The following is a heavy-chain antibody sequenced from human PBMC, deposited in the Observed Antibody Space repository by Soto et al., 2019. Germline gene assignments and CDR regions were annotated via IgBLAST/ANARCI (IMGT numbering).Heavy chain of an antibody. D-gene: IGHD6-19*01. CDR2: IYHSGST. J-gene: IGHJ4*02. Sequence: QVQLQESGPGLVKPSGTLSLTCAVSGGSISSSNWWSWVRQPPGKGLEWIGEIYHSGSTNYNPSLKSRVTISIEQSENQFSLKLSSVTAADTAVYYCARSVAVADFDYWGQGTLVTVSS. V-gene: IGHV4-4*02. CDR3: ARSVAVADFDY. CDR1: GGSISSSNW.